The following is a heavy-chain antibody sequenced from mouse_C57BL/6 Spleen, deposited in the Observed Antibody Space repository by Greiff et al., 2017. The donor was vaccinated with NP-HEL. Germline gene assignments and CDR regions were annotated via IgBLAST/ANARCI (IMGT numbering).Heavy chain of an antibody. D-gene: IGHD1-1*01. J-gene: IGHJ4*01. CDR2: INPSSGYT. Sequence: LVESGAELARPGASVKMSCKASGYTFTSYTMHWVKQRPGQGLEWIGYINPSSGYTKYNQKFKDKATLTADKSSSTAYMQLSSLTSEDSAVYYCARIGSSYAMDYWGQGTSVTVSS. CDR3: ARIGSSYAMDY. V-gene: IGHV1-4*01. CDR1: GYTFTSYT.